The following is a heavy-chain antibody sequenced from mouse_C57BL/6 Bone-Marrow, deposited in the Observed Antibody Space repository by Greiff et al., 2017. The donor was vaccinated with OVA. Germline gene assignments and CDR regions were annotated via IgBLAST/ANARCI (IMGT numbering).Heavy chain of an antibody. CDR2: INPSNGGT. J-gene: IGHJ3*01. D-gene: IGHD2-3*01. Sequence: QVQLQQSGTELVKPGASVKLSCKASGYTFTSYWMHWVKQRPGQGLEWIGNINPSNGGTNYNEKFKSKATLTVDKSSSTAYMQLSSLTSEDSAVYYGARVEGYYLAWFAYWGQGTLVTVSA. CDR3: ARVEGYYLAWFAY. V-gene: IGHV1-53*01. CDR1: GYTFTSYW.